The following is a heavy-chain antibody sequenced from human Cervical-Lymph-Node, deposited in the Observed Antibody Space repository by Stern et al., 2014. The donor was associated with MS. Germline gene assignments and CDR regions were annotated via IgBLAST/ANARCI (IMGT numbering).Heavy chain of an antibody. D-gene: IGHD2-8*01. CDR3: ARDYEDTSMLFDH. J-gene: IGHJ4*02. Sequence: VQLVESGGAVVQPGRSLRLSCAASGFTFSSYGMHWVRQAPGKGLEWVPVISYDGNPKYYAASVKGRFTISRDNSKNTLHLQMNSVTPDDTAIYYCARDYEDTSMLFDHWGQGTLVTVSS. CDR1: GFTFSSYG. V-gene: IGHV3-30*03. CDR2: ISYDGNPK.